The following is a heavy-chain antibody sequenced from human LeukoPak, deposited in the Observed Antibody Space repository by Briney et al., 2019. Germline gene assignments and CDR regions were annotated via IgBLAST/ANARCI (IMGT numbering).Heavy chain of an antibody. CDR2: INPNSGDT. CDR3: AGIRVGYSYGSDY. J-gene: IGHJ4*02. D-gene: IGHD5-18*01. V-gene: IGHV1-2*02. Sequence: ASVKVSCKASGYTFTDYYMHWVRQAPGQGLEWMGWINPNSGDTFYSQKFQGRVTMTRDTSISTAYMELSSLRSEDTAVYYCAGIRVGYSYGSDYWGQGTLVTVSS. CDR1: GYTFTDYY.